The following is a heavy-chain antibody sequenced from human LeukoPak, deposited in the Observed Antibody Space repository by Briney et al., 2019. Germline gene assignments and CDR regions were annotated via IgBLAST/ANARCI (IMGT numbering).Heavy chain of an antibody. CDR2: INHSGST. J-gene: IGHJ3*01. D-gene: IGHD1-20*01. CDR3: ASRREFNWNDV. CDR1: GGSFSGYY. Sequence: PSETLSLTCAVYGGSFSGYYWSWIRQPPGKGLEWIGEINHSGSTNYNPSLKSRVTISVDTSKNQFSLKLSSVTAADTAVYYCASRREFNWNDVWGQGTMVTVSS. V-gene: IGHV4-34*01.